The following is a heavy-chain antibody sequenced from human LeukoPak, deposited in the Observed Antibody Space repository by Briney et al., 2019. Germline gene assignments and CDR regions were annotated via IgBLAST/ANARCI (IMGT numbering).Heavy chain of an antibody. CDR2: IYTSGSN. J-gene: IGHJ6*03. CDR1: GGSISSGSYY. V-gene: IGHV4-61*02. CDR3: GKSSPPTFFYYYYMDV. D-gene: IGHD6-13*01. Sequence: SQTLSLTCTASGGSISSGSYYWSWIRQPAGKGLEWIRRIYTSGSNNYNPSLKRHVTISVNTYKNQYPLKHSSVTAAATAEYFCGKSSPPTFFYYYYMDVWGKGTTVTVSS.